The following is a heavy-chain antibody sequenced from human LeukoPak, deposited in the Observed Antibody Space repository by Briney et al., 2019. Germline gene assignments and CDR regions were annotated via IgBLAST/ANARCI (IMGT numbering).Heavy chain of an antibody. Sequence: ASVKVSCKASGYTFTGYYMHWVRQAPGQGLEWMGWINPNSGDTNYAQNLQGRVTMTRDTSISTAYMGVSRLRSDDTAVYYCAREATGDGFELWGQGTMVTVSS. CDR3: AREATGDGFEL. CDR1: GYTFTGYY. D-gene: IGHD3-9*01. J-gene: IGHJ3*01. V-gene: IGHV1-2*02. CDR2: INPNSGDT.